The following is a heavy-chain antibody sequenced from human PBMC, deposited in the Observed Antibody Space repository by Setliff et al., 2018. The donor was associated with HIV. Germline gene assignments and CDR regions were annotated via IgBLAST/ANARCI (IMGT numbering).Heavy chain of an antibody. Sequence: ASVKVSCKVSGYTFTTYSIHWVRQAPGQRPEWMGWLRTGNGDTSYSESLQGRVTFTSDTSANTTYMELRSLGSDDTAVYFCARRASTAEVFDYWGQGTLVTVSS. V-gene: IGHV1-3*04. CDR3: ARRASTAEVFDY. CDR2: LRTGNGDT. CDR1: GYTFTTYS. J-gene: IGHJ4*02. D-gene: IGHD1-1*01.